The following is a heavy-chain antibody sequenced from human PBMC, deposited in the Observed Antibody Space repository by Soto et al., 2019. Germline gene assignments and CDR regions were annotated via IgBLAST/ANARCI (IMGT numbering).Heavy chain of an antibody. D-gene: IGHD2-2*01. CDR1: GDSFSNYY. J-gene: IGHJ5*02. Sequence: KPSETLSLTCTVSGDSFSNYYCNWVRKSAGKGLEWIGRIYPTGSTTYNPSLKSRLTMSVDTSKNQFSLRLTSMTAADTAVYYCATGRSEVVPGAMDTWGQGTLVTSPQ. CDR2: IYPTGST. CDR3: ATGRSEVVPGAMDT. V-gene: IGHV4-4*07.